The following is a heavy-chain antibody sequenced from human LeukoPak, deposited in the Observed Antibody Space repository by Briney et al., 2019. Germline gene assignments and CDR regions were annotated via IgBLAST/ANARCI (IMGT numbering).Heavy chain of an antibody. CDR2: INAKGGST. CDR3: MYSGNYRFDY. V-gene: IGHV3-74*01. D-gene: IGHD1-26*01. CDR1: GFTFSSHW. Sequence: QPGGSLRLSCAASGFTFSSHWMHWVRQVPGKGLMWVSRINAKGGSTSYADSVKGRFTISRGNAKNTLYLQMNTLRPEDAAVYYCMYSGNYRFDYWGQGTLVTVSS. J-gene: IGHJ4*02.